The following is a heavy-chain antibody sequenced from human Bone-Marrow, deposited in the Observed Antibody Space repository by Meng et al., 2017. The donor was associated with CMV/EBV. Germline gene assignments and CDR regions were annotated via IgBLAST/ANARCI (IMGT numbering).Heavy chain of an antibody. D-gene: IGHD2-15*01. CDR3: ARDKIVVVVAATPYFDY. V-gene: IGHV3-30-3*01. J-gene: IGHJ4*02. CDR1: GYTFTSYY. CDR2: ISYDGSNK. Sequence: SCKASGYTFTSYYMHWVRQAPGKGLEWVAVISYDGSNKYYADSVKGRFTISRDNSKNTLYLQMNSLRAEDTAVYYCARDKIVVVVAATPYFDYWGQGTLVTVSS.